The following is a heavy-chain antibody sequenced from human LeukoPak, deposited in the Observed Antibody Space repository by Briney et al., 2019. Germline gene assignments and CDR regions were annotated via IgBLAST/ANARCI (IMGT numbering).Heavy chain of an antibody. D-gene: IGHD6-6*01. V-gene: IGHV3-9*02. CDR3: AKGSSSSSSRNYFYH. Sequence: GGSLRLSRAASVFPSYNYAMHCGRQAPGKSLEWVSGISWSSGTIAYADSVKGRFTIPRDNPNNSLYLQMSSLRPDDTAFYYCAKGSSSSSSRNYFYHWGQGTPVTVSS. CDR2: ISWSSGTI. J-gene: IGHJ4*02. CDR1: VFPSYNYA.